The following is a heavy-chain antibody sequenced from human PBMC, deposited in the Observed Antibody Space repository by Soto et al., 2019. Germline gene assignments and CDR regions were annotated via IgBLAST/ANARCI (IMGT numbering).Heavy chain of an antibody. CDR1: GFTLSDHF. Sequence: PGGSLRLSCAVSGFTLSDHFMDWVRQAPGKGLEWVGRTKHKVSSYATEYAASVKGRFTISRDDSYNSLYLQMSSLRTEDTVVYYCVAYLRYYVHWGQGTLVTVSS. CDR2: TKHKVSSYAT. D-gene: IGHD3-10*02. V-gene: IGHV3-72*01. CDR3: VAYLRYYVH. J-gene: IGHJ4*02.